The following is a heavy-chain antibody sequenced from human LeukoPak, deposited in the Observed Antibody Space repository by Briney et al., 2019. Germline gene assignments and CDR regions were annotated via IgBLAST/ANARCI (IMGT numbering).Heavy chain of an antibody. D-gene: IGHD3-22*01. Sequence: GGSLRLSCAASGFTFSSYGMNWVRQAPGKGLEWVSYISSSYNTIYYRDSVQGRFIISRDNAKNSLSLQMNSLRAEDSGIYYCARATSDSSGYPVSDYWGQGTLVTVSS. V-gene: IGHV3-48*04. J-gene: IGHJ4*02. CDR3: ARATSDSSGYPVSDY. CDR1: GFTFSSYG. CDR2: ISSSYNTI.